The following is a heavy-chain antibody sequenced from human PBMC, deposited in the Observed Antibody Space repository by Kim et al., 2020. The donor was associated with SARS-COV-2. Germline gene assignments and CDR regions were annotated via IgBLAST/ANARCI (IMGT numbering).Heavy chain of an antibody. J-gene: IGHJ3*02. CDR1: GFTFGDSA. V-gene: IGHV3-9*01. CDR3: AKDKDFDI. Sequence: GGSLRLSCAASGFTFGDSAMHWVRQAPGKGLEWVSGISWNSGSIGYADSVKGRFTISRDNAKNSLYLQMNSLRAEDTALYYCAKDKDFDIWGQGTMVTVSS. CDR2: ISWNSGSI.